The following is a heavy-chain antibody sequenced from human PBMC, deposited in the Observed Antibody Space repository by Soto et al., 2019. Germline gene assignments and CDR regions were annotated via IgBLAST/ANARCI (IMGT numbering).Heavy chain of an antibody. Sequence: SVKVSCKASGGTFSSYAISWVRQAPGQGLEWMGGIIPIFGTANYAQKFQGRVTITADKSTSTAYMEPSSLRSEDTAVYYCARKRQRHVLRFLKWLSYYYGMDVWGQGTTVTVSS. CDR3: ARKRQRHVLRFLKWLSYYYGMDV. CDR1: GGTFSSYA. CDR2: IIPIFGTA. J-gene: IGHJ6*02. D-gene: IGHD3-3*01. V-gene: IGHV1-69*06.